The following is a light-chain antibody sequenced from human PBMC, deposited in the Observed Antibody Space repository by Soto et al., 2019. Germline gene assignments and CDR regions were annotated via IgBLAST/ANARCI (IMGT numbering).Light chain of an antibody. V-gene: IGKV3-20*01. J-gene: IGKJ4*01. Sequence: EIVLTQSPGTLSLSPGERATLSCRASQSVTSSYLAWYQQKPGQAPRLLIYGASSRATGIPDRFSGSGSGTDFTLTISRLEPEDVAVYYCQQYGSSAPLTFGGGTKVEIK. CDR1: QSVTSSY. CDR2: GAS. CDR3: QQYGSSAPLT.